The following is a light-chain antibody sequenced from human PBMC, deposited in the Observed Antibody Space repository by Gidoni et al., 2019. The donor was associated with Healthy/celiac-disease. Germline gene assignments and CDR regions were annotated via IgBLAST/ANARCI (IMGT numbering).Light chain of an antibody. CDR1: QYISNY. CDR3: QQYDNLPLYT. CDR2: DAS. V-gene: IGKV1-33*01. J-gene: IGKJ2*01. Sequence: GDRVTITCQASQYISNYLNWYQQKPGKAPKLLIYDASNFETGVPSRFSGSGSGTDFTFTISSLQPEDIATYYCQQYDNLPLYTFGQGTKLEIK.